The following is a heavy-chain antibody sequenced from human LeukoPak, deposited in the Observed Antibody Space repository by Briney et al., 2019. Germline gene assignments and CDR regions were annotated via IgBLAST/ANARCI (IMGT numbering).Heavy chain of an antibody. V-gene: IGHV3-23*01. J-gene: IGHJ5*02. CDR2: ISGSGGST. CDR3: AKADSSGYYYPNWFDP. D-gene: IGHD3-22*01. CDR1: GFTFSRYA. Sequence: PGGSLRLSCAASGFTFSRYAMSWVRQAPGKGLEWVSAISGSGGSTYYADSVKGRFTISRDNSKNTLYLQMDSLRAEDTAVYYCAKADSSGYYYPNWFDPWGQGTLVTVSS.